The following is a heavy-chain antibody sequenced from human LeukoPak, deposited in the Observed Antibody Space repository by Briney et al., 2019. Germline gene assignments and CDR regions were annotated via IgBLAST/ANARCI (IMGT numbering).Heavy chain of an antibody. CDR1: GFTFSSYS. CDR2: ISSSSSYI. V-gene: IGHV3-21*01. CDR3: ARSSGWYHRGPDYYYYYMDV. J-gene: IGHJ6*03. Sequence: GGSLRHSCAASGFTFSSYSMNWVRQAPGKGLEWVSSISSSSSYIYYADSVKGRFTISRDNAKNSLYLQMNSLRAEDTAVYYCARSSGWYHRGPDYYYYYMDVWGKGTTVTVS. D-gene: IGHD6-19*01.